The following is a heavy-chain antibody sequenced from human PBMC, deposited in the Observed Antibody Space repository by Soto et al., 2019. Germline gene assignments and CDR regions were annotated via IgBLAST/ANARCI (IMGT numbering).Heavy chain of an antibody. CDR3: ARDRLPSGYCSGGRCYSSDY. J-gene: IGHJ4*02. CDR2: IIPILGIA. CDR1: GGTFSSYT. D-gene: IGHD2-15*01. Sequence: QVQLVQSGAEVKKPGSSVKVSCKASGGTFSSYTITWVRQAPGQGLEWMGRIIPILGIANYAQKFQGRFTITADKSTNTAYLELSSLRDEDTAVYYCARDRLPSGYCSGGRCYSSDYWGQGTLVTASS. V-gene: IGHV1-69*08.